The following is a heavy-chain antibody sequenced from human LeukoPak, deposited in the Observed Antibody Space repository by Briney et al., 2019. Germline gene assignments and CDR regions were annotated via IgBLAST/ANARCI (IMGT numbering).Heavy chain of an antibody. Sequence: GRSLRLSCAASGFTFSSYGMHWVRQAPGKGLEWVAVIWYDGSNKYYADSVKGRFTISRDNSKNTLYLQMNSLRAEDTAVYYCARDLYGYYGSGSWQPHDAFDIWGQGTMVTVSS. D-gene: IGHD3-10*01. CDR2: IWYDGSNK. CDR3: ARDLYGYYGSGSWQPHDAFDI. V-gene: IGHV3-33*01. J-gene: IGHJ3*02. CDR1: GFTFSSYG.